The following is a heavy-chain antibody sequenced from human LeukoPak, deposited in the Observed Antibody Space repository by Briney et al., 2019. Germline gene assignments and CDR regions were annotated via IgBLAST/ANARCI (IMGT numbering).Heavy chain of an antibody. J-gene: IGHJ4*02. D-gene: IGHD4-23*01. CDR3: ARGLRYGGIYYFDY. CDR2: MNPNSGST. Sequence: SVKVSYKASGYTFTSYDINWVRQATGQGLEWMGWMNPNSGSTGYAQKFQGRVTMTRNTSISTAYMELSSLRSEDTAVYYCARGLRYGGIYYFDYWGQGTLVTVSS. CDR1: GYTFTSYD. V-gene: IGHV1-8*01.